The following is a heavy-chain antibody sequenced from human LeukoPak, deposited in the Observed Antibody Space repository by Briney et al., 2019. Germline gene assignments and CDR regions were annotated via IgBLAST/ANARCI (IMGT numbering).Heavy chain of an antibody. CDR3: ARAVSGTLGGAFDI. V-gene: IGHV1-2*02. D-gene: IGHD1-7*01. Sequence: GASVKVSCMASAYRFSDYYLHWVRQAPGQGLQWMGWISPNSGGTNYAQKFQGRVTMTRDTSISTVYMELASLRSDDTAVYYCARAVSGTLGGAFDIWGQGTAVTVSS. CDR2: ISPNSGGT. CDR1: AYRFSDYY. J-gene: IGHJ3*02.